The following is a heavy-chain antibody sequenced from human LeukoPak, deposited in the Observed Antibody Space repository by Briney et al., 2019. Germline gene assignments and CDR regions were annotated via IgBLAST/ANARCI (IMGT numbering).Heavy chain of an antibody. CDR3: GRGANWFDP. D-gene: IGHD3-16*01. CDR1: GGSFSGYY. J-gene: IGHJ5*02. V-gene: IGHV4-59*01. Sequence: PSETLSLTCAVYGGSFSGYYWSWIRQPPGKGLEWIGYIYYSGSTNYNPSLKSRVTISVDTSKNQFSLKLSSVTAADTAVYYCGRGANWFDPWGQGTLVTVSS. CDR2: IYYSGST.